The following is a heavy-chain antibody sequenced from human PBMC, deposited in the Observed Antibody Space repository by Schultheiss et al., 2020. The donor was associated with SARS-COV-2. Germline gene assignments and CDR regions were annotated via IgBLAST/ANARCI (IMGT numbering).Heavy chain of an antibody. CDR3: ARDVTSVTTAKYDY. D-gene: IGHD4-17*01. J-gene: IGHJ4*02. CDR1: GYTFTSYY. Sequence: GESLKISCKASGYTFTSYYMHWVRQAPGQGLEWMGIINPSGGSTSYAQKFQGRVTMTRDTSINTAYMELSRLRFDDTAVYYCARDVTSVTTAKYDYWGQGTLVTVSS. V-gene: IGHV1-46*01. CDR2: INPSGGST.